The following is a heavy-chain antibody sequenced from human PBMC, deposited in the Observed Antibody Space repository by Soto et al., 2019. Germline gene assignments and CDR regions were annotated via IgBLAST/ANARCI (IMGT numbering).Heavy chain of an antibody. Sequence: ASVKVSCKASGNTFTSYAMHWVRQAPGQRLEWMGWINAGNGNTKYSQKFQGRVTITRDTSASTAYMELSSLRSEDTAVHYCARDSAGLVTYYYYYGMDVWGQGTTVTVSS. D-gene: IGHD2-15*01. CDR3: ARDSAGLVTYYYYYGMDV. CDR2: INAGNGNT. V-gene: IGHV1-3*01. J-gene: IGHJ6*02. CDR1: GNTFTSYA.